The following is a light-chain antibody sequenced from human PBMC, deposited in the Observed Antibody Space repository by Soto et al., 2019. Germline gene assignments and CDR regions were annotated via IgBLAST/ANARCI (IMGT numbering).Light chain of an antibody. Sequence: EIVLTQSPATLSLSPGERATLSCRASQSVRSYLAWYQQKPGQAPRLLIYDASNRATGIPARFSGSGSGTDFTLTINNLEPEDFAVYYCQQRRNWPPTFGGGTKVEIK. CDR3: QQRRNWPPT. V-gene: IGKV3-11*01. J-gene: IGKJ4*01. CDR2: DAS. CDR1: QSVRSY.